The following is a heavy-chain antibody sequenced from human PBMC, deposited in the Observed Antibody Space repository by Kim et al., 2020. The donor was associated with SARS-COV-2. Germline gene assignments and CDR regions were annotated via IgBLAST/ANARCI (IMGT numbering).Heavy chain of an antibody. Sequence: SETLSLTCTVSGGSISSGGYYWSWIRQHPGKGLEWIGYIYYSGSTYYNPSLKSRVTISVDTSKNQFSLKLSSVTAADTAVYYCARGLRGRLGELSWGQGTLVTVSS. J-gene: IGHJ5*02. CDR3: ARGLRGRLGELS. CDR1: GGSISSGGYY. V-gene: IGHV4-31*03. CDR2: IYYSGST. D-gene: IGHD3-16*01.